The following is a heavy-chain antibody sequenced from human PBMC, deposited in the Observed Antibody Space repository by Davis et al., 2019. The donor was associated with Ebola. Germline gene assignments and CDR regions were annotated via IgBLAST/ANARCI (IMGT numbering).Heavy chain of an antibody. J-gene: IGHJ4*02. Sequence: GGSLRLSCAASGFTVSSNHMSWVRQAPGKGLEWVSVIYDQSTAYADSARGRFIITRDKSNNTLYLEMNSLRVDDTAVYYCATTQWLGEFDNWGQGTLVTVSS. CDR1: GFTVSSNH. V-gene: IGHV3-53*05. CDR3: ATTQWLGEFDN. D-gene: IGHD6-19*01. CDR2: IYDQST.